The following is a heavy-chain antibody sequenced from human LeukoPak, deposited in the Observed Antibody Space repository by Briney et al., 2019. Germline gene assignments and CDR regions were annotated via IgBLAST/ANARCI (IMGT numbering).Heavy chain of an antibody. J-gene: IGHJ3*02. CDR1: GYTFTSYG. CDR2: ISAYNGNT. V-gene: IGHV1-18*01. Sequence: GASVKVSCKASGYTFTSYGISWVRQAPGQGLEWMRWISAYNGNTNYAQKLQGRVTMTTDTSTSTAYMELRSLRSDDTAVYYCARSRILRYFDWLLDAFDIWGQGTMVTVSS. D-gene: IGHD3-9*01. CDR3: ARSRILRYFDWLLDAFDI.